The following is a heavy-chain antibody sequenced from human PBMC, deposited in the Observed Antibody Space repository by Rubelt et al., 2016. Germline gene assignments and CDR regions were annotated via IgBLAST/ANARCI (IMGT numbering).Heavy chain of an antibody. CDR1: GFTFSSYA. D-gene: IGHD5-18*01. CDR2: ISYDGSNK. Sequence: QVQLVESGGGVVQPGRSLRLSCAASGFTFSSYAMHWVRQAPGKGLEWVAVISYDGSNKYYAESVEGRFTISRDNAKNSLYRQMNSLRAEDTAVYYCARGIQRWPTNGGYFDYWGQGTLVTVSS. J-gene: IGHJ4*02. V-gene: IGHV3-30*04. CDR3: ARGIQRWPTNGGYFDY.